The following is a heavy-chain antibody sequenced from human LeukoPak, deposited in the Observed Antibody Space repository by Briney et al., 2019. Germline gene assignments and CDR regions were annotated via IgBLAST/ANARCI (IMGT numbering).Heavy chain of an antibody. J-gene: IGHJ3*02. D-gene: IGHD6-13*01. CDR2: IYSGGST. V-gene: IGHV3-53*01. CDR3: ARVDSSSWFDAFDI. CDR1: GFTVSSNY. Sequence: GGSLRLSCAASGFTVSSNYMSWVRQAPGKGLEWVSVIYSGGSTYYADSVKGRFTISRDNSKNTLYLQMNSLRAEDTAVYYCARVDSSSWFDAFDIWGQGTMVTVSS.